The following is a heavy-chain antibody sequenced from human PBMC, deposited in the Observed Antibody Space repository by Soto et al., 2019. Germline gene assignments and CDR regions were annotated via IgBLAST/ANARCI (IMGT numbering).Heavy chain of an antibody. CDR2: ITPSGGGT. J-gene: IGHJ4*02. CDR1: GYTFTNYY. D-gene: IGHD3-10*01. V-gene: IGHV1-46*01. Sequence: ASVKVSCKASGYTFTNYYVHWVRQAPGQGLEWMGMITPSGGGTSYAQKFQGRVTMTTDTSTSTVYMELRSLRSEDTAVYYCARDSVTLVRGVIRFDSWGQGTLVAVSS. CDR3: ARDSVTLVRGVIRFDS.